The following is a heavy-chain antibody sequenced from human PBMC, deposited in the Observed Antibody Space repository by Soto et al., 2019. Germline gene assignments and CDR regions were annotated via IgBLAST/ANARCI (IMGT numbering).Heavy chain of an antibody. CDR2: IYYSGST. D-gene: IGHD2-15*01. J-gene: IGHJ5*02. CDR3: ARGLGYCRGGSCYSGNWFDP. V-gene: IGHV4-31*03. CDR1: GVSISSDGYY. Sequence: PSETLSLTCTVSGVSISSDGYYWSWIRQHPGKGLEWIGYIYYSGSTYYNPSLKSRVTMSVDTSKNQFSLKLSSVTAADTAVYYCARGLGYCRGGSCYSGNWFDPWGQGTLVTVSS.